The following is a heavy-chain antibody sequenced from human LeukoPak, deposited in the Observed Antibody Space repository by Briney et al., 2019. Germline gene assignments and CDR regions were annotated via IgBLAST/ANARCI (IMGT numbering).Heavy chain of an antibody. J-gene: IGHJ4*02. V-gene: IGHV4-59*01. Sequence: PSETLSLTSTVSGGSISSYYWSWIRQPPGKGLEWIGYIYYSGSTNYNPSLKSRVTISVDTSKNQFSLKLSSVTAADTAVYYCARDSSGWYYWGQGTLVTVSS. D-gene: IGHD6-19*01. CDR3: ARDSSGWYY. CDR1: GGSISSYY. CDR2: IYYSGST.